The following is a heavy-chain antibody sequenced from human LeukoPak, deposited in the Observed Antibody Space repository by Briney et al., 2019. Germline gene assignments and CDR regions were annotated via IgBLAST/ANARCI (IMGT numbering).Heavy chain of an antibody. CDR1: GFTFSSYW. J-gene: IGHJ4*02. CDR3: AVSSSSGSGYFDY. Sequence: GGSLRLSCAASGFTFSSYWMHWVRQAPGKGLVWVSRINSDGSSTSYADSVKGRFTISRDNAKNTLYLQMNSLRAEDTAVYYCAVSSSSGSGYFDYWGQGTLVTVSS. V-gene: IGHV3-74*01. D-gene: IGHD6-13*01. CDR2: INSDGSST.